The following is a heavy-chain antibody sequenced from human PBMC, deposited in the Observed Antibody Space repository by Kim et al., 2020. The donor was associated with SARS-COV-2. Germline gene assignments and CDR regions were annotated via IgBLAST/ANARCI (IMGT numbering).Heavy chain of an antibody. Sequence: SETLSLTCTVSGGSISSGGYYWSWIRQHPGKGLEWIGYIYYSGSTYYNPSLKSRVTISVDTSKNQFSLKLSSVTAADTAVYYCARGLLKRRPFDYWGQGTLVTVSS. CDR2: IYYSGST. J-gene: IGHJ4*02. CDR1: GGSISSGGYY. D-gene: IGHD1-26*01. CDR3: ARGLLKRRPFDY. V-gene: IGHV4-31*03.